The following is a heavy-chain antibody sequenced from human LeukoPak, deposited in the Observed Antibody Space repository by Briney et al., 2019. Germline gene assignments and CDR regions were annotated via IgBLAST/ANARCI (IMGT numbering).Heavy chain of an antibody. CDR3: ATRGSRDGYNDDFDY. Sequence: GASVKVSCKASGYTFTSYGISWVRQAPGQGLEWMGWISAYNGNTNYAQKLQGRVTMTTDTSTSTAYMELRSLRSEDTAVYYCATRGSRDGYNDDFDYWGQGTLVTVSS. CDR2: ISAYNGNT. J-gene: IGHJ4*02. V-gene: IGHV1-18*01. CDR1: GYTFTSYG. D-gene: IGHD5-24*01.